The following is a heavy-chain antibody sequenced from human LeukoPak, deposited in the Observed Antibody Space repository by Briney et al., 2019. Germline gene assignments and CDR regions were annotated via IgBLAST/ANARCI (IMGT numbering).Heavy chain of an antibody. CDR1: GDSMSDYY. V-gene: IGHV4-59*08. CDR3: ARIVGTLGFGELLPNYFDY. D-gene: IGHD3-10*01. J-gene: IGHJ4*02. CDR2: ISYSGST. Sequence: SETLSLTCTVSGDSMSDYYWSWIRQPPGKVLEYIGYISYSGSTNYNPSLKSRVTISVDTSKNQFSLKLSSVTAADTAVYYCARIVGTLGFGELLPNYFDYWGQGTLVTVSS.